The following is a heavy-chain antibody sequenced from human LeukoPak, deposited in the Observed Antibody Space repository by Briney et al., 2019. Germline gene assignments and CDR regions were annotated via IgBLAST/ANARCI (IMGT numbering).Heavy chain of an antibody. J-gene: IGHJ5*02. CDR3: ARHRYCSGGSCLYNWFDP. D-gene: IGHD2-15*01. CDR2: INHSGST. Sequence: SETLSLTCTVSGGSISSSSYYWSWIRQPPGKGLEWIGEINHSGSTNYNPSLKSRVTISVDTSKNQFSLKLSSVTAADTAVYYCARHRYCSGGSCLYNWFDPWGQGTLVTVSS. CDR1: GGSISSSSYY. V-gene: IGHV4-39*01.